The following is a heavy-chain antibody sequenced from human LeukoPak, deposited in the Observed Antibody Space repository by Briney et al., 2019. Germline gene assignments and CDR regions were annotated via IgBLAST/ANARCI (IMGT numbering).Heavy chain of an antibody. J-gene: IGHJ4*02. CDR3: ARKDGDY. V-gene: IGHV4-4*07. CDR2: IYSSGST. Sequence: PSETLSLTCTVSGASISAFHWTWFRQPAGKGLEWIGLIYSSGSTLFNPSLKSRVAMSVDLTKNQLSLKLTSVTAADTAMYYCARKDGDYWGRGTLVTVSS. CDR1: GASISAFH.